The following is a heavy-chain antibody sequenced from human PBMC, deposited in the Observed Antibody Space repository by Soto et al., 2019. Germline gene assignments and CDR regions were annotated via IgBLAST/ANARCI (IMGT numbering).Heavy chain of an antibody. J-gene: IGHJ4*02. CDR1: GGTFSSYA. Sequence: QVQLVQSGAEVKKPGSSVKVSCKASGGTFSSYAISWVRQAPGQGLEWMGGIIPIFGTANYAQKFQGRVTITADESTSTAYMELSSLRSEDTAVYYCARDLYYYDGSGHREALLDYWGQGTLVTVSS. CDR3: ARDLYYYDGSGHREALLDY. D-gene: IGHD3-22*01. CDR2: IIPIFGTA. V-gene: IGHV1-69*01.